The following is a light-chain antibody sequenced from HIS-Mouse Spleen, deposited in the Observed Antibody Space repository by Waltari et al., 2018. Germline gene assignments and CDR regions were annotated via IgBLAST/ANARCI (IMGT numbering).Light chain of an antibody. J-gene: IGKJ5*01. V-gene: IGKV3-11*01. CDR3: QQRSNWRIT. CDR1: QSVSSY. CDR2: DAS. Sequence: EIVLTQSPATLSLSPGERATLSCRASQSVSSYLAWYQQKPGQAPRLLIYDASNRATGIPARFSGSWSGTDFTLTISSLEPEDFAVYYCQQRSNWRITFGQGTRLEIK.